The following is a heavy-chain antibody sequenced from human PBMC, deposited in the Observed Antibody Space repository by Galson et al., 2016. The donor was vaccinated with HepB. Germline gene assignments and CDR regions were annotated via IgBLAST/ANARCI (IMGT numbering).Heavy chain of an antibody. J-gene: IGHJ5*02. CDR3: AREGSHTIGAPSDP. Sequence: SLRLSCAASGFTFSDNYMSWIRQAPGKGLEWVSYISSSSSYTNYADSVKGRFTISRDNAKNSLYLQMNSLRAEDTAVYYCAREGSHTIGAPSDPWGQGTLVIVSS. D-gene: IGHD2-15*01. CDR1: GFTFSDNY. V-gene: IGHV3-11*06. CDR2: ISSSSSYT.